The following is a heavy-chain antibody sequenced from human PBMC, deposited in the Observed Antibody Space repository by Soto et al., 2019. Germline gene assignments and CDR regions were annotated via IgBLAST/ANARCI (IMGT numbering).Heavy chain of an antibody. CDR3: ARSLWAYGSGEGAVKYYYYGMDV. J-gene: IGHJ6*02. V-gene: IGHV3-21*01. D-gene: IGHD3-10*01. Sequence: PGGSLRLSCAASGFTFSSYSMNWVRQAPGKGLEWVSSISSSSSYIYYADSVKGRFTISRDNAKNSLYLQMNSLRAEDTAVYYCARSLWAYGSGEGAVKYYYYGMDVWGQGTTVTVSS. CDR2: ISSSSSYI. CDR1: GFTFSSYS.